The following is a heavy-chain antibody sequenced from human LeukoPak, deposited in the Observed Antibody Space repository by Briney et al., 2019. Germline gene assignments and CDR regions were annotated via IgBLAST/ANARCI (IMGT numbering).Heavy chain of an antibody. CDR1: GYTFTSYY. J-gene: IGHJ4*02. CDR3: ARDLSYYDILTGYYKYYFDY. D-gene: IGHD3-9*01. CDR2: INPSGGST. Sequence: ASVKVSCKASGYTFTSYYMHWVRQAPGQGLEWMGIINPSGGSTSYAQKFQGRVTMTRDMSTSTVYMELSRLRSDDTAVYYCARDLSYYDILTGYYKYYFDYWGQGTPVTVSS. V-gene: IGHV1-46*01.